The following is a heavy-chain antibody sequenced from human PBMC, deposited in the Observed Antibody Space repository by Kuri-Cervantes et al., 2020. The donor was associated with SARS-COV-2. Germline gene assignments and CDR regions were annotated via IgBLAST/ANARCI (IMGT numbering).Heavy chain of an antibody. CDR1: GGSISSGGYY. D-gene: IGHD2-2*02. CDR3: ARESPIVVVPAAIGVSITGTTWFDP. Sequence: SETLSLTCTVSGGSISSGGYYWSWIWQPPGEGLEWIGYIYHSGSTYYNPSLKSRVTISVDRSKNQFSLKLSSVTAADTAVYYCARESPIVVVPAAIGVSITGTTWFDPWGQGTLVTDSS. CDR2: IYHSGST. J-gene: IGHJ5*02. V-gene: IGHV4-30-2*01.